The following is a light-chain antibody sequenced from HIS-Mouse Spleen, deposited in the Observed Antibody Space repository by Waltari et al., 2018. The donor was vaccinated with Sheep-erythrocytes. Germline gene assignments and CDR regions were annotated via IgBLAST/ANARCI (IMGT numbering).Light chain of an antibody. CDR3: QAWDSSTAWV. Sequence: SYELTQPPSVSVSPGQTASITCSGDKVGDKYACWYQQQPGHSPVLVIYQDSKRPPGIPERFSGSNSGNTATLTISGTQAMDEADYYCQAWDSSTAWVFGGGTKLTVL. J-gene: IGLJ3*02. V-gene: IGLV3-1*01. CDR2: QDS. CDR1: KVGDKY.